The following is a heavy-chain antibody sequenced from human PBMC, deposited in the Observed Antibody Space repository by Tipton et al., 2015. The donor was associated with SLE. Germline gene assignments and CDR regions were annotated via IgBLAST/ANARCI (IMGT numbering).Heavy chain of an antibody. V-gene: IGHV4-39*01. J-gene: IGHJ5*02. CDR1: GFSISSSSYT. Sequence: VKPSETLSLTCTVSGFSISSSSYTWGWIRQPPGKGLEWIGTIHYSGTTYYNPSLRSRVTISVDTSKNQFSLKLSSVTAADTAVYYCARLPTGFPNWFDPWGQGTLVTVSS. D-gene: IGHD4-17*01. CDR2: IHYSGTT. CDR3: ARLPTGFPNWFDP.